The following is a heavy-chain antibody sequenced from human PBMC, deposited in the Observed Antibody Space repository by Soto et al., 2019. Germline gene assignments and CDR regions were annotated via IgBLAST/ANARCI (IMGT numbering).Heavy chain of an antibody. CDR1: GFTFSSYW. CDR2: INSDGSST. Sequence: EVQLVESGGGLVQPGGSLRLSCAASGFTFSSYWMHWVRQAPGKGLVWVSRINSDGSSTSYADSVKGRFTISRDNAKNTLYLQMDSLPAEDPAVYYCVRTSLVVAAATREDYWGQGTLVTVS. J-gene: IGHJ4*02. V-gene: IGHV3-74*01. D-gene: IGHD2-15*01. CDR3: VRTSLVVAAATREDY.